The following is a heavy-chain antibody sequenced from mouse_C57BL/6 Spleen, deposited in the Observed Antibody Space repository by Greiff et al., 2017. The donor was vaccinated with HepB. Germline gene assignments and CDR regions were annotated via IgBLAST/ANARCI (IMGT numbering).Heavy chain of an antibody. J-gene: IGHJ2*01. Sequence: QVQLHQSGAELVRPGSSVKLSCKASGYTFTSYWMDWVKQRPGQGLEWIGNIYPSDSETHYNQKFKDKATLTVDKSSSTAYMQLSSLTSEDSAVYYCARLDTTVVASPYWGQGTTLTVSS. CDR1: GYTFTSYW. CDR2: IYPSDSET. V-gene: IGHV1-61*01. CDR3: ARLDTTVVASPY. D-gene: IGHD1-1*01.